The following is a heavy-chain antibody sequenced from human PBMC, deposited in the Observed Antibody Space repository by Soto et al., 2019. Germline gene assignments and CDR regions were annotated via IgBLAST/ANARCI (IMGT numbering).Heavy chain of an antibody. Sequence: CVAVLAYDGSNKYYAVSVKGRFTISRDNSKNTLYLQMNSLRPEDTAVYYCARVPLRYFDSLQNDDAFDSCGQGTLVTV. J-gene: IGHJ3*02. D-gene: IGHD3-9*01. V-gene: IGHV3-33*01. CDR2: LAYDGSNK. CDR3: ARVPLRYFDSLQNDDAFDS.